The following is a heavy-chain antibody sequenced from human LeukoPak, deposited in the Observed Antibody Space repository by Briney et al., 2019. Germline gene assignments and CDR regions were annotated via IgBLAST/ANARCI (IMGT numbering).Heavy chain of an antibody. CDR3: ARDLGSPVDY. CDR1: GFTFSDYE. CDR2: ITRSGGSI. V-gene: IGHV3-48*03. D-gene: IGHD2-15*01. Sequence: GSLRLSCAASGFTFSDYEMNWVRQAPGKGLEWVSYITRSGGSIDYADSVKGRFTISRDNAKNSVSLQMDSLRAEDTAVYYCARDLGSPVDYWGQGTLVTVSS. J-gene: IGHJ4*02.